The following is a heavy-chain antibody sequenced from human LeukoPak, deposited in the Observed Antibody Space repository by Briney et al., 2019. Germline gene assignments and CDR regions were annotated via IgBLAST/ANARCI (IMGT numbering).Heavy chain of an antibody. Sequence: ASVKVPCKASGYSFTSYDINWVRQATGQGLEWMGWMNPNNGNTGYAQKFRGRVTLTRNTSINTAYMELSSLRSGDTAVYYCARGGLVAGPYYFDYWGQGTLVTVSS. D-gene: IGHD6-19*01. CDR1: GYSFTSYD. V-gene: IGHV1-8*01. CDR2: MNPNNGNT. J-gene: IGHJ4*02. CDR3: ARGGLVAGPYYFDY.